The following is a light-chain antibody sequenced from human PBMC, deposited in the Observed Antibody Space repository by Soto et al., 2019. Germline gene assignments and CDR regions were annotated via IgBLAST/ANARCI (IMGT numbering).Light chain of an antibody. CDR1: HGISS. CDR2: GAS. J-gene: IGKJ4*01. CDR3: QQSYRTPLT. V-gene: IGKV1-12*01. Sequence: DIQITQPPSAVSAFVGDRVTITCRASHGISSLGWHQPNPGRAPKLLIFGASSLQSGVPSMFSGCGPGTDFTLTISSLQPEEFATYSCQQSYRTPLTCGGGTKV.